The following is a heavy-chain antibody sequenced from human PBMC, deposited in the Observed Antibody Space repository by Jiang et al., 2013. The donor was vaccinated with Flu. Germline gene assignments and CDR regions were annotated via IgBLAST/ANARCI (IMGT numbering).Heavy chain of an antibody. CDR3: VSFRRSSWYEVDY. CDR2: IYYSGNT. CDR1: GGSISSTSYY. V-gene: IGHV4-39*01. D-gene: IGHD6-13*01. J-gene: IGHJ4*02. Sequence: GSGLVKPSETLSLTCTVSGGSISSTSYYWGWIRQPPGKGLEWIGTIYYSGNTYYKPSLQSRVTISVDTSKNQFSLKLSSVTAADTGVYYCVSFRRSSWYEVDYWGQGTLVTVSS.